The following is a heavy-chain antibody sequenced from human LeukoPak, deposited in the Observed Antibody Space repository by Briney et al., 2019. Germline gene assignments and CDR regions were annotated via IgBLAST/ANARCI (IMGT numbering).Heavy chain of an antibody. CDR1: GYTFTSYY. Sequence: ASVKVSCKASGYTFTSYYMHWVRQAPGQGLEWMGIINPSGGSTSYAQKFQGRVTMTEDTSTDTAYMELSSLRSEDTAVYYCATAYGDYDWGQGTLVTVSS. V-gene: IGHV1-46*01. CDR3: ATAYGDYD. J-gene: IGHJ4*02. CDR2: INPSGGST. D-gene: IGHD4-17*01.